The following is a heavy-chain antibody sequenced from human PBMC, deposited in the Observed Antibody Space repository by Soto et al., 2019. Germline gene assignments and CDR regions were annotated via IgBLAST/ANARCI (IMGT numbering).Heavy chain of an antibody. V-gene: IGHV4-34*01. CDR2: INLTGSI. D-gene: IGHD3-22*01. J-gene: IGHJ4*02. CDR3: ARTMLVGGVWLSPFFDY. Sequence: SSETLSLTCAVNGGSFSGYYWTWIRQPPGKGLEWIGEINLTGSINYNPSLKSRVTISIDTSKNQFSLRLTSVTAADTAVYYCARTMLVGGVWLSPFFDYWGQGSLVTVSS. CDR1: GGSFSGYY.